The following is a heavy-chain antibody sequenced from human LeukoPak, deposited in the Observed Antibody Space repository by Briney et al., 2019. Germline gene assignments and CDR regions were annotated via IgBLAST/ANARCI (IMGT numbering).Heavy chain of an antibody. D-gene: IGHD3-10*01. J-gene: IGHJ1*01. CDR1: GGSISSSSYY. V-gene: IGHV4-39*01. Sequence: SETLSLTCTVSGGSISSSSYYWGWIRQPPGKGLEWIGSIYYSGSTYYNPSLKSRVTISVDTSKNQFSLKLSSVTAADTAVYYCARTYGSGSGLYFQHWGQGTLVTVSS. CDR3: ARTYGSGSGLYFQH. CDR2: IYYSGST.